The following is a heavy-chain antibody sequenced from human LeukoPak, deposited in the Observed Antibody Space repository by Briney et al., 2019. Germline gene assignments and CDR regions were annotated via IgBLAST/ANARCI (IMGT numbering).Heavy chain of an antibody. J-gene: IGHJ4*02. Sequence: PSEPLSLTCAVYGGSFSGYYWSWIRQPPGKGLEWIGEINHSGSTNYNPSLKSRVTISVDTSKNQFSLKLSSVTAADTAVYYCARDEAVAGRGNYWGQGTLVTVSS. D-gene: IGHD6-19*01. V-gene: IGHV4-34*01. CDR2: INHSGST. CDR1: GGSFSGYY. CDR3: ARDEAVAGRGNY.